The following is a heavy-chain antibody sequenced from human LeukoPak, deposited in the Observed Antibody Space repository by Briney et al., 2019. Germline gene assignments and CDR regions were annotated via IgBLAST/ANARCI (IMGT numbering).Heavy chain of an antibody. D-gene: IGHD3-10*01. CDR2: ISGSGGST. CDR3: AKDFKSMVRGVIND. CDR1: GFTFSSYA. Sequence: GGSLRLSCAASGFTFSSYAMSWVRQAPGKGLEWVSAISGSGGSTYYADSVRGRFTISRDNSKNTLYLQMNSLRAEDTAVYYCAKDFKSMVRGVINDWGQGTPVTVSS. V-gene: IGHV3-23*01. J-gene: IGHJ4*02.